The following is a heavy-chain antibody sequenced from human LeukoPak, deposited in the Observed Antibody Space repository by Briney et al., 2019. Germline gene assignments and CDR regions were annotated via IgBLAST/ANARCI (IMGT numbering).Heavy chain of an antibody. CDR3: ARGDWQYSNNWSNWFDP. J-gene: IGHJ5*02. D-gene: IGHD6-13*01. V-gene: IGHV4-61*02. CDR1: GGSITSGSYY. Sequence: SETLSLNCTVSGGSITSGSYYWSWLRQPAGKGLEWIGRIYSSGSTNYNPSLRSRVTISVDMSKSQFSLRLSSVTAADTAVYYCARGDWQYSNNWSNWFDPWGQGTLVTVSS. CDR2: IYSSGST.